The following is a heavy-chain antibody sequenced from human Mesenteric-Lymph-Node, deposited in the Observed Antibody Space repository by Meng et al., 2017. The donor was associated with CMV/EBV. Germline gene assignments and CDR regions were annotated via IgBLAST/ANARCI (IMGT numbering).Heavy chain of an antibody. CDR1: GLTFNSYV. D-gene: IGHD3-10*01. V-gene: IGHV3-23*01. Sequence: GESLKISCGASGLTFNSYVMSWVRQAPGKGLEWISSFSGSGVTTYYADSFKGRFTISRDFSRNTLYLQMNSLRAEDTAVYYCAKVVDYYASGTFDYWGQGTLVTVSS. CDR3: AKVVDYYASGTFDY. J-gene: IGHJ4*02. CDR2: FSGSGVTT.